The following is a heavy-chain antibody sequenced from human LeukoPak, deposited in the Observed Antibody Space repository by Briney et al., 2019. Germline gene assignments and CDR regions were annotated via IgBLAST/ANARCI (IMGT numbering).Heavy chain of an antibody. V-gene: IGHV3-23*01. CDR2: ISGSGGST. J-gene: IGHJ4*02. CDR1: GFTFSSYA. CDR3: ARWVCSSTSCYYFDF. Sequence: PGGSLRLSCAASGFTFSSYAMSWVRQAPGKGLEWVSAISGSGGSTYYADSVKGRFTTSRDNSKNTLYLQMNSLRAEDTAVYYCARWVCSSTSCYYFDFWGQGTLVVVSS. D-gene: IGHD2-2*01.